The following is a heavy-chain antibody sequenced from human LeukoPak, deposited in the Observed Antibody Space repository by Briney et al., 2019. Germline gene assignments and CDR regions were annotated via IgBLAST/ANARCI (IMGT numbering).Heavy chain of an antibody. CDR3: AREPSYYDILTGYPIDWFDP. CDR2: IYHSGST. J-gene: IGHJ5*02. V-gene: IGHV4-30-2*01. Sequence: SQTLSLTCTVSGGSISSGGYYWSWIRQPPGKGLEWIGYIYHSGSTYYNPPLKSRVTISVDTSKNQFSLQLNSVTPEDTAVYYCAREPSYYDILTGYPIDWFDPWGQGTLVTVSS. CDR1: GGSISSGGYY. D-gene: IGHD3-9*01.